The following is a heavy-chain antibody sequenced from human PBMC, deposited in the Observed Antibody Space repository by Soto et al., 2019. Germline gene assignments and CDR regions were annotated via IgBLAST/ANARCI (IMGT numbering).Heavy chain of an antibody. CDR2: IKTKSDGAVT. CDR3: AREWFGDFV. J-gene: IGHJ4*02. D-gene: IGHD3-10*01. CDR1: GLTLSDAW. V-gene: IGHV3-15*05. Sequence: EVQLVESGGGLVKPGGSPRLSCVGSGLTLSDAWMNWVRQIPGKGPEWVGHIKTKSDGAVTDYAALAKGRFTISRDDSENTVYLLMNSLKTEDTAVYYCAREWFGDFVWGQGTLVTVSS.